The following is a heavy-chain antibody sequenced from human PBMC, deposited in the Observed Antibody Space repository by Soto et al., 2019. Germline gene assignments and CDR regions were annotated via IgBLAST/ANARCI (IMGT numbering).Heavy chain of an antibody. J-gene: IGHJ6*02. Sequence: PSETLSLTCAVDGGSFSLYYWSWIRQSPGQGLEWIGEINYSGTTNYNPSLKSRLTISVDTSKNHFSLKMRSVTAADTAVYYCARAPRGDYRSRGGYGMDVWGQGTTVTVSS. CDR1: GGSFSLYY. D-gene: IGHD4-17*01. CDR3: ARAPRGDYRSRGGYGMDV. V-gene: IGHV4-34*01. CDR2: INYSGTT.